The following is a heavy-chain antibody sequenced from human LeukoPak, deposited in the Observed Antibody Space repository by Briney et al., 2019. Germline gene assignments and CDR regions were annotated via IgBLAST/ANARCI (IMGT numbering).Heavy chain of an antibody. J-gene: IGHJ4*02. Sequence: ASVKVSCKASGYTFTSYGISWVRQAPGQGLEWMGWISAYNGNTNYAQKLQGRVTMTTDTSTSTAYMELRSLRSDDTAVYYCARDAGYEYSSSSSDYWGQGTLVTVSS. CDR2: ISAYNGNT. V-gene: IGHV1-18*01. CDR3: ARDAGYEYSSSSSDY. D-gene: IGHD6-6*01. CDR1: GYTFTSYG.